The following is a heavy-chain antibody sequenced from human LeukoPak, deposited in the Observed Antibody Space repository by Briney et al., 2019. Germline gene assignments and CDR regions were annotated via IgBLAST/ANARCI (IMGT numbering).Heavy chain of an antibody. V-gene: IGHV3-7*01. Sequence: AGSLTLSCAASGFTFSTYWRNWYRQAPGKGREWVGNINQDASEINYVDSVRGRFTISRDNAKNSLHLQMNSLRAEDTAVYYCATDRDNSDWQKRFDSWGQGTLVTVSS. J-gene: IGHJ4*02. CDR1: GFTFSTYW. CDR2: INQDASEI. D-gene: IGHD2-21*02. CDR3: ATDRDNSDWQKRFDS.